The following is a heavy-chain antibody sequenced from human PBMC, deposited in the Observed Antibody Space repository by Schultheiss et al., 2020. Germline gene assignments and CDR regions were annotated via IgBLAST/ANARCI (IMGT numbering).Heavy chain of an antibody. V-gene: IGHV3-33*06. D-gene: IGHD1-14*01. CDR2: IWYDGSNK. Sequence: GESLKISCAASGFTFSSYAMHWVRQTPGKGLEWVAVIWYDGSNKYYADSVKGRFTISRDNSKNTLYLQMNSLRAEDTAVYYCAKEKGNQLNAFDIWGQGTMVT. CDR3: AKEKGNQLNAFDI. J-gene: IGHJ3*02. CDR1: GFTFSSYA.